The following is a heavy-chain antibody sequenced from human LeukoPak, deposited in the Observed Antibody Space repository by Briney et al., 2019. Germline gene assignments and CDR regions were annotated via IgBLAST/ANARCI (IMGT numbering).Heavy chain of an antibody. CDR2: IYYNGNT. V-gene: IGHV4-59*01. CDR3: ARGRSNYYGMDV. CDR1: GGSFSGYY. J-gene: IGHJ6*02. Sequence: SETLSLTCSVYGGSFSGYYWSWIRRPPGKGLEWIGYIYYNGNTNYSPSLKSRVTMSVDTSKNLFSLKVSSVTAADTAVYYCARGRSNYYGMDVWGQGTTVTVSS. D-gene: IGHD1-26*01.